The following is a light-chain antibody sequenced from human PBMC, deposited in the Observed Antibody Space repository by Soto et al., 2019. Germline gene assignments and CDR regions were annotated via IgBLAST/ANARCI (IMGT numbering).Light chain of an antibody. V-gene: IGKV3-20*01. CDR1: QSVSSSY. J-gene: IGKJ3*01. CDR3: QQYGSSPLT. CDR2: GAS. Sequence: EIVLTQSPGTLSLSPGERATLSCRASQSVSSSYLAWYQQKPGQAPRLLIYGASSRATGIPDRFSGSGYGTDFTLTISTLEPEHLAVYYCQQYGSSPLTFGPGTKVDIK.